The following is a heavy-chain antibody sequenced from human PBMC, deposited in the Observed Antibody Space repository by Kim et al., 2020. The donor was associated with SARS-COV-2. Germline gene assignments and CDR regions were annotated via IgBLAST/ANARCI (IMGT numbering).Heavy chain of an antibody. CDR2: INPDSGVT. CDR1: GYTFSNYY. V-gene: IGHV1-2*02. Sequence: ASVKVSCKASGYTFSNYYIHWVRQAPGQGLEWMGWINPDSGVTKYTQNFQGRVTMTRDTSIYTAYMELTRLRSDDTAVYYCAVADGAVRLNKYYYYGMDVWGQVTTVTVSS. CDR3: AVADGAVRLNKYYYYGMDV. D-gene: IGHD3-10*01. J-gene: IGHJ6*02.